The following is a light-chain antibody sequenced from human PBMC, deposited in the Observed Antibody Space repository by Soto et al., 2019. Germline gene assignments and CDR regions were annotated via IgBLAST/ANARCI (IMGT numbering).Light chain of an antibody. CDR1: QSVSSSY. CDR3: KQYGISRWT. J-gene: IGKJ1*01. V-gene: IGKV3-20*01. Sequence: EIVLTQSPGTLSLSPGERATLSCRASQSVSSSYLAWYQQKPGQAPRLLIYGASSRATGFPDRFSGSGSGPDFTVTISRLEPEHFAVYYCKQYGISRWTSGQGTQVEIK. CDR2: GAS.